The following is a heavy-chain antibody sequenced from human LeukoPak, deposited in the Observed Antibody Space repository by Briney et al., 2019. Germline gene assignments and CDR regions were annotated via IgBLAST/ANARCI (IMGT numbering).Heavy chain of an antibody. CDR2: IIPIFGTA. J-gene: IGHJ5*02. V-gene: IGHV1-69*06. CDR3: ARGSLTYYYGSGSYYNWFDP. D-gene: IGHD3-10*01. CDR1: GGTFSSYA. Sequence: SVKVSCKASGGTFSSYAISWVRQAPGQGLEWMGGIIPIFGTANYAQKFQGRVTITADKSTSTAYMELSSLRSEDTAVYYCARGSLTYYYGSGSYYNWFDPWGQGTLVTVSS.